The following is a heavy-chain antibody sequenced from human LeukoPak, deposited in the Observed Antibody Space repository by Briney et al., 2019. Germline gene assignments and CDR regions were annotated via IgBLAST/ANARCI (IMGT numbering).Heavy chain of an antibody. D-gene: IGHD3-22*01. CDR1: GFTFSSYA. CDR3: ARGGETITMIPPPERAFDI. J-gene: IGHJ3*02. Sequence: GRSLRLSCAASGFTFSSYAMHWVRQAPGKGLEWVAVISYDGSNKYYADSVKGRFTISRDNSKNTLYLQMNSLRAEDTAVYYCARGGETITMIPPPERAFDIWGQGTMVTVSS. CDR2: ISYDGSNK. V-gene: IGHV3-30-3*01.